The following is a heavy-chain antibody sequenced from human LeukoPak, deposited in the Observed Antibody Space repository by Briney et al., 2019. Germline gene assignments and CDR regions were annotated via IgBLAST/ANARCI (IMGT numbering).Heavy chain of an antibody. CDR2: ISSSGSTI. J-gene: IGHJ6*03. CDR3: AREKYSSIWSPFYQSYYYCYMDV. CDR1: GFTFSDYY. V-gene: IGHV3-11*01. D-gene: IGHD6-13*01. Sequence: GGSLRLSCAASGFTFSDYYVSWIRQAPGKGLEWVSYISSSGSTIYYADSVKGRFTISRDNAKNSLYLQMNSLRAEDTAVYYCAREKYSSIWSPFYQSYYYCYMDVWGKGTTVTVSS.